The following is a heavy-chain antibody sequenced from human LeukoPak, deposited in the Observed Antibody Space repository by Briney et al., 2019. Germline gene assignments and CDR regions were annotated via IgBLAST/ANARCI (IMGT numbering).Heavy chain of an antibody. CDR1: GGSFSGYY. D-gene: IGHD2-8*01. J-gene: IGHJ6*02. V-gene: IGHV4-34*01. Sequence: SETLSLTCAVYGGSFSGYYWSWIRQPPGKGLEWIGEINHSGSTNYNPSLKSRVTISVDTSKNQFSLKLSSVTAADTAVYYCARHGVDIVLMVYAIRNGMDVWGQGTTVTVSS. CDR2: INHSGST. CDR3: ARHGVDIVLMVYAIRNGMDV.